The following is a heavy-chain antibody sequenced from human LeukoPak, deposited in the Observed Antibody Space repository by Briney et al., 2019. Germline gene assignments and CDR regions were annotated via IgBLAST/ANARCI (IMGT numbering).Heavy chain of an antibody. D-gene: IGHD4/OR15-4a*01. Sequence: PSETLSLTCTVSGGSIRGYYWSWIRQPPGKGLEWIGYIHYSGSTKYNPSLKSRVTTSVDTSKNQFFLRLTSVTAADTAVYYCARDRAADGSNWLDPWGQGTLVTVSS. CDR3: ARDRAADGSNWLDP. CDR2: IHYSGST. V-gene: IGHV4-59*01. CDR1: GGSIRGYY. J-gene: IGHJ5*02.